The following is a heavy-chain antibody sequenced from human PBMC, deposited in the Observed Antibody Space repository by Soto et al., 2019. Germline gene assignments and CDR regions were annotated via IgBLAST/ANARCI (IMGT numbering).Heavy chain of an antibody. Sequence: QVHPVESGGGVVQPGRSLRLSCAASGFSFSFSGMHWVRQAPGKGLEWVAGLWYDGSSENYAESVKGRFTISRHNSENTLHLQMDSLRGEDTAMYYCARGLAKVEGGAFDIWGQGPMVIVSS. CDR3: ARGLAKVEGGAFDI. CDR2: LWYDGSSE. CDR1: GFSFSFSG. D-gene: IGHD3-16*01. J-gene: IGHJ3*02. V-gene: IGHV3-33*01.